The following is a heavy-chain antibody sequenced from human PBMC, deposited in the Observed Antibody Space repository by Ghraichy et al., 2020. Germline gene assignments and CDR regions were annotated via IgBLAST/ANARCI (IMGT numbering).Heavy chain of an antibody. J-gene: IGHJ5*02. CDR1: GFTFSSYG. CDR3: AKPVARRLYDSVGNWFDP. CDR2: ISGSGGST. Sequence: GESLNISCAASGFTFSSYGMSWVRQAPWKGLQWVSGISGSGGSTYYADSVKGRFTISRDNSKNTLYLQMNSLRAEDTAVYYCAKPVARRLYDSVGNWFDPWGQGTLVTVSS. D-gene: IGHD3-22*01. V-gene: IGHV3-23*01.